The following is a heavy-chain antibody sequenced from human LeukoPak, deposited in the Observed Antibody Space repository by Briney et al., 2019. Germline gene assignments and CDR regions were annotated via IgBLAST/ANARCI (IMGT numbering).Heavy chain of an antibody. CDR2: MDPNSGNT. V-gene: IGHV1-8*01. CDR1: GYTFITYD. D-gene: IGHD3-10*01. CDR3: ARGYMSGSYYGLEGY. J-gene: IGHJ4*02. Sequence: ASVKVSCKASGYTFITYDINWVRQAPGQGLEWMGWMDPNSGNTGYAQKFQGRVTMTRNTSISTAYMDLNSLISEDTAVYYCARGYMSGSYYGLEGYWGQGTLVTVSS.